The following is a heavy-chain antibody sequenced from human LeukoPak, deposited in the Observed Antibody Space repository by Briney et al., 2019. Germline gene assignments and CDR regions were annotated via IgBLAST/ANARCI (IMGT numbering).Heavy chain of an antibody. Sequence: LGESLKISCKVSGSSFTSYWIGGVRQLPGKGLEWMGIIYPGDSDTRYSPSFQGQVTISADKSISTAYLQWSSLKASDTAMYYCARWYGGDAFDIWGQGTMVTVSS. V-gene: IGHV5-51*01. D-gene: IGHD6-13*01. CDR2: IYPGDSDT. CDR3: ARWYGGDAFDI. J-gene: IGHJ3*02. CDR1: GSSFTSYW.